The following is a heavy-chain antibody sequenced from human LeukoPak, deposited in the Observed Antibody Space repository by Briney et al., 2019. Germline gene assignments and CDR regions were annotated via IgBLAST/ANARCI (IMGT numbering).Heavy chain of an antibody. CDR3: ARPHYYDSSGYYFGFDY. V-gene: IGHV3-74*01. Sequence: PGGSLGLSCAASRFTFSSYWMHWVRQAPGKGLVWVSRINSDGSSTTYADSVKGRFTISRDNAKNSLYLQMSSLRAEDTAVYYCARPHYYDSSGYYFGFDYWGQGTLVTVSS. CDR1: RFTFSSYW. CDR2: INSDGSST. J-gene: IGHJ4*02. D-gene: IGHD3-22*01.